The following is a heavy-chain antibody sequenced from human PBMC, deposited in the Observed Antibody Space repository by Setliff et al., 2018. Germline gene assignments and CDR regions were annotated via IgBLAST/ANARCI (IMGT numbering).Heavy chain of an antibody. J-gene: IGHJ2*01. V-gene: IGHV4-39*01. CDR3: ARSRTIAVKGGVFAV. Sequence: PSETLSLTCKVSGDSMNSGVYYWAWIRQPPGKGLEWIGRIYSGGTTYYNSSLKSRVTISVDTSKSQFSLRLNSVTAADTAVYYCARSRTIAVKGGVFAVWGRGTLVTVSS. CDR2: IYSGGTT. CDR1: GDSMNSGVYY. D-gene: IGHD6-19*01.